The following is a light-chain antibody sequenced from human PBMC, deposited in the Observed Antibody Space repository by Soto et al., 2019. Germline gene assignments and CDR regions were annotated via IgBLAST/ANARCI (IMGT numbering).Light chain of an antibody. CDR2: EVS. J-gene: IGLJ3*02. CDR1: SGDIGIYNF. Sequence: QSALTQPASVSGSLGQSITISCTGTSGDIGIYNFVSWFQQHPGKAPKLMIYEVSNRPSGVSNRFSASKSGNTASLTISGLQAEDEADYYCTSYTRSSTRVFGGGTKLTVL. V-gene: IGLV2-14*01. CDR3: TSYTRSSTRV.